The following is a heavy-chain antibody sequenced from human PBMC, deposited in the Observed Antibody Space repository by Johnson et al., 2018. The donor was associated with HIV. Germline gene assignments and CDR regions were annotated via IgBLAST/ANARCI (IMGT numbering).Heavy chain of an antibody. CDR1: GFTFRSYW. CDR3: TTAIVIDAFDI. Sequence: VQLVESGGGLVQPGGSLRLSCAASGFTFRSYWMSWVRQAPGKGLEWVGRIKSETDGGTTDYVAPVKGRFTISRDDSKNTLYLQMNSLTTEDTAVYYCTTAIVIDAFDIWGQGTMVTVSS. J-gene: IGHJ3*02. D-gene: IGHD3-16*02. V-gene: IGHV3-15*01. CDR2: IKSETDGGTT.